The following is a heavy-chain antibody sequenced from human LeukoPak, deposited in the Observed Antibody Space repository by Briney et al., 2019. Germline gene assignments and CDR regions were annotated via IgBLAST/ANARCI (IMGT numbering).Heavy chain of an antibody. V-gene: IGHV4-4*07. CDR3: ARDDIVLMVYSYGMDV. J-gene: IGHJ6*02. Sequence: PSETLSLTCTVSGGSISSYHWSWIRQPAGKGLEWIGRIYTSGSTNYNPSLKSRVTMSVDTSKNQFSLKLSSVTAADTAVYYCARDDIVLMVYSYGMDVWGQGTTVTVSS. CDR2: IYTSGST. D-gene: IGHD2-8*01. CDR1: GGSISSYH.